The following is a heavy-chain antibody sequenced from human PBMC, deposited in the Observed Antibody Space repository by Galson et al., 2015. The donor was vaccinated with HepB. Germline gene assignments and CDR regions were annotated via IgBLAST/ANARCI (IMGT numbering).Heavy chain of an antibody. CDR3: AKDSGGRYFDWLSYHRYYYYGMDV. J-gene: IGHJ6*02. CDR2: VSGADDGDTK. V-gene: IGHV3-30-3*01. Sequence: SLRLSCAASGFTFRNYAMHWVRQAPGKGLEWVAIVSGADDGDTKHYADSVEGRFTISRDNSKNTLYLQMNSLRAEDTAVYYCAKDSGGRYFDWLSYHRYYYYGMDVWGQGTTVTVSS. D-gene: IGHD3-9*01. CDR1: GFTFRNYA.